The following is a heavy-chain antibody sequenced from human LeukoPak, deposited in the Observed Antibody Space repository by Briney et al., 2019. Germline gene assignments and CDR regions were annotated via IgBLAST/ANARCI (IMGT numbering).Heavy chain of an antibody. CDR2: VRQDGGAT. V-gene: IGHV3-7*01. J-gene: IGHJ4*02. D-gene: IGHD5-18*01. CDR1: GFTFTSYW. CDR3: ATSKDTAGGPY. Sequence: QPGGSLRLSCAASGFTFTSYWMTWVRQAPGKGLEWVANVRQDGGATYYGDSVEGRFTISRDNSKNSLFLQMNSLRADDTAIYYCATSKDTAGGPYWGQGTLVTVSS.